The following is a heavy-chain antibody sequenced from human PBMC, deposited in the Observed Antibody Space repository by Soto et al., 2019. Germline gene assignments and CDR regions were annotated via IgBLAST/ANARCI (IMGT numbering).Heavy chain of an antibody. Sequence: QVQLVESGGGVVQPGTSLRLSCAASGFTFSRHGRHWVRQTPGKGLEWLAVILNDASGHWYADSVKGRFTISRDNFENTLYLQMNGLRLEDTAMYYCARDDDYPLNGFDYWCQGTLVTVSS. J-gene: IGHJ4*02. CDR2: ILNDASGH. V-gene: IGHV3-33*01. CDR1: GFTFSRHG. D-gene: IGHD4-17*01. CDR3: ARDDDYPLNGFDY.